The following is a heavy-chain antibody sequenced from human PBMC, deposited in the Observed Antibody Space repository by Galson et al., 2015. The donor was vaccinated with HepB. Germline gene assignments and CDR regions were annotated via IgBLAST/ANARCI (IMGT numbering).Heavy chain of an antibody. CDR1: GFTFSSYA. CDR3: ARGIGSSWYSFDY. Sequence: SLRLSCAASGFTFSSYAMHWVRQAPGKGLEWVAVISYDGSNKYYADSVKGRFTISRDNAKNSLFLQMNSLRAEDTAVYYCARGIGSSWYSFDYWGQGTLVTVSS. J-gene: IGHJ4*02. V-gene: IGHV3-30-3*01. D-gene: IGHD6-13*01. CDR2: ISYDGSNK.